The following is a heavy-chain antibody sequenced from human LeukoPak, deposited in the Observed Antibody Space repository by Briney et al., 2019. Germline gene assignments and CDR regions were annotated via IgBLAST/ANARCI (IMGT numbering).Heavy chain of an antibody. CDR2: ISDSGGTT. CDR1: GFTFSNYV. CDR3: AKPYNYGSGSYYLAWDY. J-gene: IGHJ4*02. D-gene: IGHD3-10*01. Sequence: GGSLRLSCAASGFTFSNYVMSWVRQAPGKGLEWVSTISDSGGTTYYADSVKGRFTISRDNAKNTLYVQMNSLRAEDTAVYYCAKPYNYGSGSYYLAWDYWGQGTLVTVSS. V-gene: IGHV3-23*01.